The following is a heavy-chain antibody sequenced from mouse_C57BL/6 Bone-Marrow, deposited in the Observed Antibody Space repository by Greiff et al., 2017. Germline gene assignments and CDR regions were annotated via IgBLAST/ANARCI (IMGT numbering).Heavy chain of an antibody. Sequence: EVKVVESGGDLVKPGGSLKLSCAASGFTFSSYGMSWVRQTPDKRLEWVATISSGGSYTYYPDSVKGRFTISRDNAKNTLYLQMSSLKSEDTAMYYCARQGGNSRWDWGQGTLVTVSA. J-gene: IGHJ3*01. D-gene: IGHD2-1*01. CDR2: ISSGGSYT. V-gene: IGHV5-6*01. CDR1: GFTFSSYG. CDR3: ARQGGNSRWD.